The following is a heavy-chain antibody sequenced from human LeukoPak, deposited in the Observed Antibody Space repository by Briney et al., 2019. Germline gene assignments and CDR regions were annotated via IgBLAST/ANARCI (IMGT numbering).Heavy chain of an antibody. J-gene: IGHJ6*02. V-gene: IGHV3-30*18. CDR2: ISYDGSNK. Sequence: PGRSLRLSCAASGFTFSSYGMHWVRQAPGKGLEWVAVISYDGSNKYYADSVKGRFTISRDNSKNTLYLQMNSLRAEDTAVYYCVKDHGYYYGMDVWGQGTTVTVSS. CDR1: GFTFSSYG. CDR3: VKDHGYYYGMDV.